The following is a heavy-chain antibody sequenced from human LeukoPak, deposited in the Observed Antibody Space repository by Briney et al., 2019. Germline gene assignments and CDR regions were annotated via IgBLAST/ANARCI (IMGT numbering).Heavy chain of an antibody. CDR1: GITVRSNY. V-gene: IGHV3-66*01. CDR2: IYSAGHT. D-gene: IGHD6-13*01. Sequence: GGSLRLSCGASGITVRSNYMSWVRQAPGKGLEWVSIIYSAGHTYYADSVKGRFTISRDSSKDTLYLQMNSLRAEDTAVYYCARRLSSSWSHDYWGQGTLVTVSS. CDR3: ARRLSSSWSHDY. J-gene: IGHJ4*02.